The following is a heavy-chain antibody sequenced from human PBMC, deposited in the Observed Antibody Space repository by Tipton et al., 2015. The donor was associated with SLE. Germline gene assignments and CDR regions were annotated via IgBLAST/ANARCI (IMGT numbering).Heavy chain of an antibody. V-gene: IGHV4-34*01. J-gene: IGHJ4*02. Sequence: TLSLTCAVYGGSFSGYYWIWIRQPPGKGLEWIGEINHSGSTNYNPSLKSRVTISVDTSKNQFSLKLSSVTAADTAVYYCACGEQLVQTGYWGQGTLVTVSS. CDR2: INHSGST. CDR3: ACGEQLVQTGY. CDR1: GGSFSGYY. D-gene: IGHD6-6*01.